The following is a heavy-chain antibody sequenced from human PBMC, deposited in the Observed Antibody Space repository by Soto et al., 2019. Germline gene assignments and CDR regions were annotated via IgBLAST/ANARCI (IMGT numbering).Heavy chain of an antibody. J-gene: IGHJ6*02. D-gene: IGHD6-13*01. CDR2: ISAYNGNT. Sequence: ASVKVSCKASGYTFTSYGISWVRQAPGQGLEWMGWISAYNGNTNYAQKLQGRVTMTTDTSTSTAYMELRSLRSDDPAVYYCARRSIAAAVTNYYGMDVWGQGTTVTVSS. CDR3: ARRSIAAAVTNYYGMDV. V-gene: IGHV1-18*01. CDR1: GYTFTSYG.